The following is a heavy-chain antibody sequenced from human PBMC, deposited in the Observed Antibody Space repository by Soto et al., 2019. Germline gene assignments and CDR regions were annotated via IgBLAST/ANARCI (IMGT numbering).Heavy chain of an antibody. J-gene: IGHJ4*02. CDR3: AKDYYDSSGYSYFDY. Sequence: GGSLRLSCAASGFTFSNYAMSWVRQPPGKGLEWVSAISGSGGSTYYADSVRGRFTISRDNSKNMLYLQMNSVRAEDTAVYYCAKDYYDSSGYSYFDYWGQGTQVTVSS. CDR2: ISGSGGST. CDR1: GFTFSNYA. D-gene: IGHD3-22*01. V-gene: IGHV3-23*01.